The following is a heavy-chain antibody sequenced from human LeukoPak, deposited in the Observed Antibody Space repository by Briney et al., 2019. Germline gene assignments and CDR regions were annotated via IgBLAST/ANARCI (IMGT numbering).Heavy chain of an antibody. J-gene: IGHJ4*02. V-gene: IGHV4-39*07. D-gene: IGHD2-15*01. Sequence: SETLSLTCAVYGGAFSSYYWGWIRQPPGKGLEWIGSIYCGGSTYYNPSLKSRVTISIDTSKNQFSLKLSSVTAADTAVYYCARARGYCSGGSCYPGHYFDYWGQGTLVTVSS. CDR3: ARARGYCSGGSCYPGHYFDY. CDR2: IYCGGST. CDR1: GGAFSSYY.